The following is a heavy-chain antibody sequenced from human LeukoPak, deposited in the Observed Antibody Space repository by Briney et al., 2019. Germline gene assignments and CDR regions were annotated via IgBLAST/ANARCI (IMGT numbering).Heavy chain of an antibody. CDR1: XDSISRDF. CDR2: IRYSGRT. CDR3: ARLPDVSGWPFDY. V-gene: IGHV4-59*01. Sequence: SETLSLTXXASXDSISRDFWTWIRQPPGKGLEWIGYIRYSGRTEYNPSLKSRVTISIQTSKNQFSLKLTSVTAADTAIYYCARLPDVSGWPFDYWGQGILVTVSS. D-gene: IGHD6-19*01. J-gene: IGHJ4*02.